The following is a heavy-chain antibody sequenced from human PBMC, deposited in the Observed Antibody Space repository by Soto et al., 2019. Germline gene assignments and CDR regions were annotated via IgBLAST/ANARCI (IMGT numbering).Heavy chain of an antibody. J-gene: IGHJ4*02. D-gene: IGHD4-17*01. V-gene: IGHV4-30-4*01. CDR2: IYYSGST. Sequence: SETMSLTCTVSGGSISSGDYCWSWIRQPPGKGLEWIGYIYYSGSTYYNPSLKSRVTISVDTSKNQFSLKLSSVTAADTAVYYCARDSRYGDYVIYFDYWGQGTLVTVSS. CDR1: GGSISSGDYC. CDR3: ARDSRYGDYVIYFDY.